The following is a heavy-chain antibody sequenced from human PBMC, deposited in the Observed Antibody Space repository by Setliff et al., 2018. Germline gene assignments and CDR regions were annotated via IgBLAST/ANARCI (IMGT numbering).Heavy chain of an antibody. J-gene: IGHJ6*03. CDR1: GGTFRSYG. V-gene: IGHV1-69*05. Sequence: GASVKVSCKASGGTFRSYGISWVRQAPGQGLEWMGGTNPMFGSANYAQKFQGRVTIITDEFTGTAYMELSSLRTEDTAVYYCAREGVDIRSSTDYRYYMDVWGKGTTVTVSS. D-gene: IGHD5-12*01. CDR2: TNPMFGSA. CDR3: AREGVDIRSSTDYRYYMDV.